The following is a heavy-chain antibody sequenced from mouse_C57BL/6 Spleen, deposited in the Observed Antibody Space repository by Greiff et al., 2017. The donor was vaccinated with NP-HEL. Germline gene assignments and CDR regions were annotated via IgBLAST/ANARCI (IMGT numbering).Heavy chain of an antibody. CDR1: GYTFTSYW. CDR2: IDPSDSYT. CDR3: ARNYYGSNWYFDV. Sequence: QVQLQQPGAELVRPGPSVKLSCKASGYTFTSYWMHWVKQRPGQGLEWIGVIDPSDSYTNYNQKFKGKATLTVDTSSSTAYMQLSSLTSEDSAVYYWARNYYGSNWYFDVWGTGTTVTVSS. D-gene: IGHD1-1*01. J-gene: IGHJ1*03. V-gene: IGHV1-59*01.